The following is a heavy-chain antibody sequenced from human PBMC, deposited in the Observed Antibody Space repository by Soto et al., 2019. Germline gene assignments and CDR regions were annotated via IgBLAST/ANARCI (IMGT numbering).Heavy chain of an antibody. CDR3: ARTYCSGGSCYWSANWFDP. V-gene: IGHV1-18*01. D-gene: IGHD2-15*01. CDR2: ISAYNGNT. Sequence: GASVKVSCKASGYTFTSYGISWVRQAPGQGLEWMGWISAYNGNTNYAQRLQGRVTMTTDTSTSTAYMELRSLRSDDTAVYYCARTYCSGGSCYWSANWFDPWGQGTLVTVSS. CDR1: GYTFTSYG. J-gene: IGHJ5*02.